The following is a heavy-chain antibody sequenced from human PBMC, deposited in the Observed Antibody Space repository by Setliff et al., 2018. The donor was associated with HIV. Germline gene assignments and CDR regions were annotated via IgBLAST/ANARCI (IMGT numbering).Heavy chain of an antibody. CDR1: GYTFTSYA. CDR2: INAGNGNT. CDR3: SRSRNLDY. J-gene: IGHJ4*02. V-gene: IGHV1-3*01. Sequence: ASVKVSCKASGYTFTSYAMHWVRQAPGQRLEWMGWINAGNGNTKYSQKFQGRVTITKDTSANTAYMELRGLRSEDTAMYYCSRSRNLDYWGQGTLVTVSS. D-gene: IGHD4-4*01.